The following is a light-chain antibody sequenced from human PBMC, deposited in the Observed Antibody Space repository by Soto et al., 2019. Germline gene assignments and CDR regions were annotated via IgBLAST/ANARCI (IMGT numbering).Light chain of an antibody. V-gene: IGKV3-20*01. CDR1: PSVGRNF. J-gene: IGKJ4*02. CDR3: HQYAASPLT. CDR2: GAS. Sequence: EIVLTQSPGTLSLSPGESTTLSCRASPSVGRNFFAWYQQKPARAPRLLIHGASYTATGVPDRFSGSGSETDFTLTISRLEPEDFAVYYCHQYAASPLTFGGGTKVEIK.